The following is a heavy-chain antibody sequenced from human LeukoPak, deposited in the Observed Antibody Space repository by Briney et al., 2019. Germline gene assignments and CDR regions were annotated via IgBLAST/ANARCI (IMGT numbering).Heavy chain of an antibody. CDR3: ARDHLSGIRYFDWLPTLHAFDI. CDR2: ISSGSSYI. J-gene: IGHJ3*02. V-gene: IGHV3-21*01. Sequence: GGSLRLSCAASGFTFSNYWMHWVRQAPGKGLEWVSSISSGSSYIYYAGSVKGRFTISRDNAKNSLYLQMNSLRAEDTAVYYCARDHLSGIRYFDWLPTLHAFDIWGQGTMVTVSS. CDR1: GFTFSNYW. D-gene: IGHD3-9*01.